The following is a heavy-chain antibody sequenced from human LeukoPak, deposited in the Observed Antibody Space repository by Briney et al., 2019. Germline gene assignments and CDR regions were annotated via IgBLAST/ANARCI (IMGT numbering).Heavy chain of an antibody. V-gene: IGHV3-33*01. J-gene: IGHJ4*02. CDR1: GFTFSSYG. CDR2: IWYDGSNK. D-gene: IGHD3-10*01. CDR3: ARGSGSMKGTRQFDY. Sequence: GGSLRLSCAASGFTFSSYGMHWVRQAPGKGLEWVAVIWYDGSNKYYADSVKGRFTISRDNSKNTLYLQMNSLRAEDTAVYYCARGSGSMKGTRQFDYWGQGTLVTVSS.